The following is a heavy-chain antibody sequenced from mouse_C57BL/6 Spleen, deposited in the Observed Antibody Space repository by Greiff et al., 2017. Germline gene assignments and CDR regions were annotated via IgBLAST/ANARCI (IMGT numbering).Heavy chain of an antibody. D-gene: IGHD2-4*01. J-gene: IGHJ4*01. CDR1: GYTFTSYW. Sequence: VQLQQPGAELVRPGPSVKLSCKASGYTFTSYWMHWVKQRPGQGLEWIGVIDPSDSYTNYNQKFKGKATLTVDTSSSTSYMQLSSLTSEDSAVYYCARDDYDDAMDYWGQGTSVTVSS. CDR3: ARDDYDDAMDY. CDR2: IDPSDSYT. V-gene: IGHV1-59*01.